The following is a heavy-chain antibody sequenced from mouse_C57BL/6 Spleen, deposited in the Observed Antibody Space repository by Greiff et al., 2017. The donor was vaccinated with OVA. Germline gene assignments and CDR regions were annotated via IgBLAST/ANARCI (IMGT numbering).Heavy chain of an antibody. D-gene: IGHD1-1*01. CDR3: AKITTVVAMDWYCDV. J-gene: IGHJ1*03. CDR1: GFTFSDYG. V-gene: IGHV5-17*01. CDR2: ISSGSSTI. Sequence: EVKLMESGGGLVKPGGSLKLSCAASGFTFSDYGMHWVRQAPEKGLEWVAYISSGSSTIYYADTVKGRFTISRDNAKNTLFLQMTSLRSEDTAMYYCAKITTVVAMDWYCDVWGTGTTVTVSS.